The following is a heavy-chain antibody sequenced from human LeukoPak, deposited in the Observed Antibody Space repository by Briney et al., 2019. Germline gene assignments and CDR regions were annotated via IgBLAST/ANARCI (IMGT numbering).Heavy chain of an antibody. CDR2: ISAYNGNT. D-gene: IGHD3-22*01. CDR3: ARGSFKNYHDSSGQLDY. Sequence: ASVKVSCKASGYTFTSYGISWVRQAPGQGLEWMGWISAYNGNTNYAQKLQGRVTMTTDTSTSTAYMELRSLRSDDTAVYYCARGSFKNYHDSSGQLDYWGQGTLVTVSS. J-gene: IGHJ4*02. V-gene: IGHV1-18*01. CDR1: GYTFTSYG.